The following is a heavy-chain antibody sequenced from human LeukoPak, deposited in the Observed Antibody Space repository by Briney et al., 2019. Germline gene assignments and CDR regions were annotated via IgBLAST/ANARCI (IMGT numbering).Heavy chain of an antibody. Sequence: SETLSLTCTVSGGSVSSGSYYWSWIRQPPGKGLEWIGYVYYSGNTNYNPSLKSRVTISVDTSKNQFSLKLSSVTAADTAVYYCARQSRSSGYYPCDYWGQGTLVTVSS. CDR3: ARQSRSSGYYPCDY. J-gene: IGHJ4*02. CDR2: VYYSGNT. CDR1: GGSVSSGSYY. D-gene: IGHD3-22*01. V-gene: IGHV4-61*01.